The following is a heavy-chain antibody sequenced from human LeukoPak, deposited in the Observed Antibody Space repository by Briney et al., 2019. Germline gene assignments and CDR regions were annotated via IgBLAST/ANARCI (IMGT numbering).Heavy chain of an antibody. CDR3: AKVLSGSQDY. CDR1: GFTFSSYA. J-gene: IGHJ4*02. CDR2: IGGGGDNT. D-gene: IGHD1-26*01. V-gene: IGHV3-23*01. Sequence: GGSLRLSCAASGFTFSSYALSWGRQAPGKGLEWVSTIGGGGDNTYYADSVKGRFTISRDNSKNTVYLQMNSLRAEDTAVYYCAKVLSGSQDYWGQGTLVTVFS.